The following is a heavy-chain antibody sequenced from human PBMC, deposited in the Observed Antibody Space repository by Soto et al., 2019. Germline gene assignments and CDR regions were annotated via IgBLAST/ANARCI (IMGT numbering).Heavy chain of an antibody. CDR1: GFTPTTTP. CDR2: VSGAASHT. CDR3: ATSFRYFDN. Sequence: AGGSLRLSCAVSGFTPTTTPLSWVRQPPGKGLEWVATVSGAASHTYYVDSVRGRFFISRDNSKNTVTLQMNNLTVDDTAVYYCATSFRYFDNWGQGTRVTVSS. J-gene: IGHJ4*02. D-gene: IGHD3-9*01. V-gene: IGHV3-23*01.